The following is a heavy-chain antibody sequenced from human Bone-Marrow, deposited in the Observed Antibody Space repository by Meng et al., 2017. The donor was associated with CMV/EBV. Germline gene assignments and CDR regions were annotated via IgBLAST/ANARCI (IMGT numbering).Heavy chain of an antibody. Sequence: GESLMIFSAASELIFSNAWMSWVRQAAGKGLEWVGRIKSKSDGGTSDYAAPVEGRFTISRDDPKNTLYLQMNSLKIEDTAVYYCPTHSADSSGDRSGMDVWGQGTTVTVSS. D-gene: IGHD3-22*01. V-gene: IGHV3-15*01. CDR1: ELIFSNAW. CDR3: PTHSADSSGDRSGMDV. J-gene: IGHJ6*02. CDR2: IKSKSDGGTS.